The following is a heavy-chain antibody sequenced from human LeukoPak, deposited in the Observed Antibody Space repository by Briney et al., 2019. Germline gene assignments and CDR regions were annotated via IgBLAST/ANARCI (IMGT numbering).Heavy chain of an antibody. J-gene: IGHJ6*02. CDR1: GGSISSHY. D-gene: IGHD2-15*01. V-gene: IGHV4-59*11. Sequence: SETLSLTCTVSGGSISSHYWSWIRQPPGKGLEWIGYIYYSGTTNYNPSLKSRVTISVDTSKNQFSLKLSSVTAADTAVYYCARSVVVVAAASYYYYGMDVWGQGTTVTVSS. CDR3: ARSVVVVAAASYYYYGMDV. CDR2: IYYSGTT.